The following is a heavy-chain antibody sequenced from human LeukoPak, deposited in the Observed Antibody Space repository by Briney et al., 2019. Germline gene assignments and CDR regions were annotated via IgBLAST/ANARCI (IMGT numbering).Heavy chain of an antibody. V-gene: IGHV3-20*04. J-gene: IGHJ4*02. D-gene: IGHD3-10*01. Sequence: PGGSLRLSCAASGCTFDDYGMSWVRQAPGKGLEWVSGINWYGGSTGYSDSVKGRFTISRDNAKNSLYLQMNSLRAEDTALYYCARTVSMVHHYFDYWGQGTLVTVSS. CDR3: ARTVSMVHHYFDY. CDR2: INWYGGST. CDR1: GCTFDDYG.